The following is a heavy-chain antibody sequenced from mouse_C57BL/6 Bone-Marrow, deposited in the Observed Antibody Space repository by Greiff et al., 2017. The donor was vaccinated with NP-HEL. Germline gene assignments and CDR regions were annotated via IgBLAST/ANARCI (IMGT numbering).Heavy chain of an antibody. CDR2: IYPRSGNT. CDR1: GYTFTSYG. V-gene: IGHV1-81*01. Sequence: QVQLQQPGAELVKPGASVKLSCKASGYTFTSYGISWVKQRTGQGLEWIGEIYPRSGNTYYNEKFKGKATLTADKSSSTAYMELRSLTSEDSAVYFCAGLRQFAYWGQGTLVTVSA. CDR3: AGLRQFAY. J-gene: IGHJ3*01. D-gene: IGHD2-12*01.